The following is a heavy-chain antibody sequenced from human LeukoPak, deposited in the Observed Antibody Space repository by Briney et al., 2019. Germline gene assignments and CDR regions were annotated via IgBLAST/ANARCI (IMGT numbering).Heavy chain of an antibody. CDR2: IYYTGST. D-gene: IGHD6-19*01. CDR3: ATGRAYSSVDY. V-gene: IGHV4-59*01. CDR1: GGSISSYY. J-gene: IGHJ4*02. Sequence: SETLSLTCTVSGGSISSYYWSWIQQPPGKGLEWIGCIYYTGSTNYNPSLKSRVTISVDTSKNQFSLKLSSVTAADTAVYYCATGRAYSSVDYWGQGTLVTVSS.